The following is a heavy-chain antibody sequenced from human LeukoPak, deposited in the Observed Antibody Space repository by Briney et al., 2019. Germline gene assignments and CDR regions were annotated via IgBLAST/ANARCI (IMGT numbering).Heavy chain of an antibody. Sequence: GGSLRLSCAASGFTFSSYGMHWVRQAPGKGLEWVAVIWYDGSNKYYADSVKGRFTISRDNSKNTLYLEVNSLTAEDTAVYYCARGNSHSFDYWGQGALVTVSS. CDR1: GFTFSSYG. D-gene: IGHD4-4*01. CDR3: ARGNSHSFDY. V-gene: IGHV3-33*01. J-gene: IGHJ4*02. CDR2: IWYDGSNK.